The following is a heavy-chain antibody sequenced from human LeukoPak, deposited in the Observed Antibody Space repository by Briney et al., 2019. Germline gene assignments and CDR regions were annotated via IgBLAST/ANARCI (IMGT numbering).Heavy chain of an antibody. Sequence: GASVKVSCKASGFTFTGYYMHWVRQAPGQGLEWMGWINPNSGGTNYAQKFQGRVTMTRDTSISTAYMELSRLRSDDTAVYYCARDSLPELLYANWFDPWGQGTLVTVSS. D-gene: IGHD3-10*01. J-gene: IGHJ5*02. CDR1: GFTFTGYY. CDR2: INPNSGGT. V-gene: IGHV1-2*02. CDR3: ARDSLPELLYANWFDP.